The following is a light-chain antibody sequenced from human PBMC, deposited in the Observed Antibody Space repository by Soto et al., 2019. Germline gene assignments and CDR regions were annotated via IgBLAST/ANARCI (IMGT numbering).Light chain of an antibody. CDR1: QSVSSSY. V-gene: IGKV3-20*01. Sequence: EIVLTQSPGTLSLSPGERDTLSCRASQSVSSSYLGWYQQKPCQATRLLIYGASSRATGIPDSFSGSGSGTDFTLTISRLDPEDFAVYYCQQYGGSSLYTFGQGTKLEIK. J-gene: IGKJ2*01. CDR2: GAS. CDR3: QQYGGSSLYT.